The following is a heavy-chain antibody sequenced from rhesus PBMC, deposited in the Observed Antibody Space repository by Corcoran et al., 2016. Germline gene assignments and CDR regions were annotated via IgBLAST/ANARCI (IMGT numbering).Heavy chain of an antibody. V-gene: IGHV4-173*01. CDR1: GGSISSNY. Sequence: QLQLQESGPGLVKHSETLSLTCAVPGGSISSNYLSWIPHPPGKGLEWIGRISGCSGSTDYNPSLKSRVTISTDTSKSQFSLKLNSMTAADTAVYYCLRDWGAERYWGQGVLVTVSS. CDR3: LRDWGAERY. D-gene: IGHD2-33*01. CDR2: ISGCSGST. J-gene: IGHJ4*01.